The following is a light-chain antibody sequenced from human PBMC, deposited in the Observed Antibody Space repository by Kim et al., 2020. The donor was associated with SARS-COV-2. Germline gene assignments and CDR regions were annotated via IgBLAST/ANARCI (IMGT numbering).Light chain of an antibody. J-gene: IGKJ1*01. CDR3: QQYGSSPVT. V-gene: IGKV3-20*01. Sequence: EIVLTQSPGTLSLSPGERATLSCRASQSVSSSYLAWYQQKPGQAPRLLIYGASSRATGIPDRFSGSGSGTDFTLTISRLEPEDFAVYYCQQYGSSPVTFRQGTKVDLK. CDR2: GAS. CDR1: QSVSSSY.